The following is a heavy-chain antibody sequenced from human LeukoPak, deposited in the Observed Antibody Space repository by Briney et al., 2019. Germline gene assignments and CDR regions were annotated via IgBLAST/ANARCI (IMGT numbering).Heavy chain of an antibody. CDR3: ARDQEGFDY. V-gene: IGHV1-46*01. CDR1: GYTFTSYG. CDR2: IYPRDGST. Sequence: ASVKVSCEASGYTFTSYGISWVRQAPGQGLEWMGMIYPRDGSTSYAQKFQVRVTVTRDTSTSTVHMELSGLRSEDTAEYYCARDQEGFDYWGQGTLVTVSS. J-gene: IGHJ4*02.